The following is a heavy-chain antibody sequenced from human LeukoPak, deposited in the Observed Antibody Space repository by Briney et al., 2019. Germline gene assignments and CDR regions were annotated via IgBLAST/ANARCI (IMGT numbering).Heavy chain of an antibody. V-gene: IGHV4-39*01. CDR3: ATLGLLRGAGFNLATHFDF. Sequence: PSETLSLTCTVSGVSISNNYYYWAWIRQPPGKGLEMIGYVHYTGSTFYNSSLKSRVTISADTSRNQFSLSLTSVTAADTAVYYCATLGLLRGAGFNLATHFDFWGQGTLVTVSS. CDR1: GVSISNNYYY. D-gene: IGHD1-26*01. CDR2: VHYTGST. J-gene: IGHJ4*02.